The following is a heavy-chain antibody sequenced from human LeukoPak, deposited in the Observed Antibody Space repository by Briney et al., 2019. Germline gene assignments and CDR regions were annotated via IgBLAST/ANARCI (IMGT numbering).Heavy chain of an antibody. CDR2: MYYSGST. Sequence: SGTLSLTCTVSGGSISSSNYYWGWIRQPPGQGLEWIGSMYYSGSTYYNPSLKSRVTISVDTSKNQFSLKLSSVTAADTAVYYCARHSYYYDSSGYPYYFDYWGQGTLVTVSS. J-gene: IGHJ4*02. D-gene: IGHD3-22*01. CDR3: ARHSYYYDSSGYPYYFDY. V-gene: IGHV4-39*01. CDR1: GGSISSSNYY.